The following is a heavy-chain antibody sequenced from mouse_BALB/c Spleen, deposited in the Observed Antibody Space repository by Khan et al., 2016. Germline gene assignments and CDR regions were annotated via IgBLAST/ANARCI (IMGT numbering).Heavy chain of an antibody. CDR2: ITYSGST. Sequence: EVQLQESGPGLVKPSQSLSLTCTVTGYSITSDYAWNWIRQFPGNKLEWMGYITYSGSTSYNPSLTSRISITRDTSKNQFFLQLNSVTTEDTATYYCARVDYDRGYFDYWGQGTTLTVSS. D-gene: IGHD2-4*01. CDR1: GYSITSDYA. V-gene: IGHV3-2*02. CDR3: ARVDYDRGYFDY. J-gene: IGHJ2*01.